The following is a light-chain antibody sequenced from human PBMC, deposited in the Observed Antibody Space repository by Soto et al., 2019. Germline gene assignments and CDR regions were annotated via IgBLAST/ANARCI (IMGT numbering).Light chain of an antibody. Sequence: VLTQSPGPLSLSPGDRATLSCRDSQSVTSTDLAWYQQKPGQAPRLLIYGASSRAIGIQDRFSGSVSGSEFILTIKRMEPEDFAVYYCKQYGSSHTFGQGTRLEIK. J-gene: IGKJ5*01. V-gene: IGKV3-20*01. CDR2: GAS. CDR1: QSVTSTD. CDR3: KQYGSSHT.